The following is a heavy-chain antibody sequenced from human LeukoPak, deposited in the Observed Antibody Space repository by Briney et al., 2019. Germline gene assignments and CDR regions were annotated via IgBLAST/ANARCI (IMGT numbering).Heavy chain of an antibody. J-gene: IGHJ3*02. D-gene: IGHD6-13*01. CDR2: ISAYNGNT. CDR1: GYTFTSYG. V-gene: IGHV1-18*01. CDR3: ARLMQQLDPRAFDI. Sequence: ASVKVSCKASGYTFTSYGISWVRHAPGQGLEWMGWISAYNGNTNYAQKLQGRVTMTTDTSTSTAYMELRSLRSDDTAVYYCARLMQQLDPRAFDIWGQGTMVTVSS.